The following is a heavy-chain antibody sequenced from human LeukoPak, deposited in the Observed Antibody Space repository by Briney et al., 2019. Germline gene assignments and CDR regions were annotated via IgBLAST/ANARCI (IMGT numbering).Heavy chain of an antibody. V-gene: IGHV1-18*01. CDR3: ARETKAIQLPNYFDY. CDR1: GYTFTSYG. Sequence: GASVKVSCKASGYTFTSYGIIWVRQAPGQGLEWMGWISAYNGNTDYAQKLQGRVTMTTDTSTSTAYMELRSLRSDDTAVYYCARETKAIQLPNYFDYWGQGTLVTVSS. CDR2: ISAYNGNT. J-gene: IGHJ4*02. D-gene: IGHD5-18*01.